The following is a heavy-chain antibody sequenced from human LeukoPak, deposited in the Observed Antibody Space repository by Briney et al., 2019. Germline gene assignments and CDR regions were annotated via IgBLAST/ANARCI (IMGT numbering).Heavy chain of an antibody. V-gene: IGHV3-9*01. D-gene: IGHD3-16*01. CDR3: AKDLLIRGLWFDP. J-gene: IGHJ5*02. CDR1: GFTFDDYA. Sequence: GGSLRLSCAASGFTFDDYALHWVRHAPGKGLEWVSGISWNSGSIGYADSVKGRFTISRDNAKNSLYLQMNSLRAEDTALYYCAKDLLIRGLWFDPWGQGTLVTVSS. CDR2: ISWNSGSI.